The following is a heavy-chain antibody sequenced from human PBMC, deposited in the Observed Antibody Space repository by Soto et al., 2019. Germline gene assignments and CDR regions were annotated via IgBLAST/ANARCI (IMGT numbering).Heavy chain of an antibody. CDR1: GFTFSSYS. V-gene: IGHV3-48*01. CDR2: ISSSSTI. Sequence: PGGSLRLSCAASGFTFSSYSMNWVRQAPGKGLEWVSYISSSSTIYYADSVKGRFTISRDNAKNSLYLQMNSLRAEDTAVYYCASHAWLVTDYSGQGTLVTVSS. J-gene: IGHJ4*02. D-gene: IGHD6-19*01. CDR3: ASHAWLVTDY.